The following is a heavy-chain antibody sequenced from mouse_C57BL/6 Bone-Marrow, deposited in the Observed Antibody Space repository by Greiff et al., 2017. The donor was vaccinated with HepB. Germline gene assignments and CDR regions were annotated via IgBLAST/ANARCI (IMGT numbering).Heavy chain of an antibody. J-gene: IGHJ2*01. D-gene: IGHD2-4*01. V-gene: IGHV1-64*01. CDR2: IHPNSGST. CDR1: GYTFTSYW. CDR3: TRRGIYDYALYY. Sequence: QVQLQPPGAELVKPGASVKFSCKASGYTFTSYWMPWVEQRPGQGLEWIGMIHPNSGSTNYNEKFKSKATLTVEKSSSTAYMQLSSLTSEDSAVYYCTRRGIYDYALYYWGQGTTLTVSS.